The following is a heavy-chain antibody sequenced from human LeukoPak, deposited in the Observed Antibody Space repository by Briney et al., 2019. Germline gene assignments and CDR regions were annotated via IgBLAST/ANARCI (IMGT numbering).Heavy chain of an antibody. CDR2: IIPILGIT. CDR1: GGTFSTYA. Sequence: ASVKVSCKASGGTFSTYAISWVRQAPGQGLEWMGRIIPILGITNFAQKFQGRVTITADKSTSTAYMELSSLRSEDTAVYYCVSGPLVRAFDIWGQGTMVSVSS. V-gene: IGHV1-69*04. J-gene: IGHJ3*02. CDR3: VSGPLVRAFDI. D-gene: IGHD3-10*01.